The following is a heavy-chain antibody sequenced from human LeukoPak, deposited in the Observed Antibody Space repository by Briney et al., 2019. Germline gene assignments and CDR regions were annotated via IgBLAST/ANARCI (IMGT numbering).Heavy chain of an antibody. CDR2: IYYSGST. CDR3: ARGLDYADWFDP. V-gene: IGHV4-39*07. J-gene: IGHJ5*02. D-gene: IGHD4-17*01. CDR1: GGSISSSSYY. Sequence: SETRSLTCTVSGGSISSSSYYWGWIRQPPGKGLEWIGSIYYSGSTYYNPSLKSRVTISVDTSKNQCSLKLSSVTAADTAVYYCARGLDYADWFDPWGQGTLVTVSS.